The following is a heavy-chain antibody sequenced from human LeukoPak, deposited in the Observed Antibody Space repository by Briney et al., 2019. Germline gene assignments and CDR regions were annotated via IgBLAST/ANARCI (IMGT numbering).Heavy chain of an antibody. D-gene: IGHD4-17*01. CDR3: ARVRRLGYFDY. J-gene: IGHJ4*02. V-gene: IGHV3-7*01. CDR1: GFTFSSYW. CDR2: IKQDGSEK. Sequence: GGFLRLSCAASGFTFSSYWMSWVRQAPGKGLEWVANIKQDGSEKYYVDSVKGRFTISRDNAKNSLYLQMNSLRAEDTAVYYCARVRRLGYFDYWGQGTLVTVSS.